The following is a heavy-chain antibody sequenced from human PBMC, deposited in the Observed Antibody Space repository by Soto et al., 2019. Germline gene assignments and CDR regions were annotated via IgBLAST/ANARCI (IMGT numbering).Heavy chain of an antibody. CDR3: AISSSAPYYYYYYGMDV. Sequence: GASVKVSCKASGGTFSIYAISWVRQAPGQGLEWMGGIIPIFGTANYAQKFQGRVTITADKSTSTAYMELSSLRSEDTAVYYCAISSSAPYYYYYYGMDVWGQGTTVTVSS. J-gene: IGHJ6*02. CDR1: GGTFSIYA. CDR2: IIPIFGTA. D-gene: IGHD6-6*01. V-gene: IGHV1-69*06.